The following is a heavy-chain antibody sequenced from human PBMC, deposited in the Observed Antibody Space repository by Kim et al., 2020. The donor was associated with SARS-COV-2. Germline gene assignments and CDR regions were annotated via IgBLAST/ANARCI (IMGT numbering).Heavy chain of an antibody. V-gene: IGHV4-34*01. CDR3: ARGRSRFDP. Sequence: SETLSLTCAVYGGSFSGYYWSWIRQPPGKGLEWIGEINHSGSTNYNPSLKSRVTISVDTSKNQFSLKLSSVTAADTAVYYCARGRSRFDPWGQGTLVTVSS. CDR2: INHSGST. J-gene: IGHJ5*02. CDR1: GGSFSGYY.